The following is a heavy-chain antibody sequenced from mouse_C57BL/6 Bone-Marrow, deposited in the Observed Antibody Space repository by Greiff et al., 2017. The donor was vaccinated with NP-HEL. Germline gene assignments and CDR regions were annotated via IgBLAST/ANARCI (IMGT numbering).Heavy chain of an antibody. CDR2: INPSSGYT. CDR3: ARRGGYYGSSPAWFAY. Sequence: QVQLQQPGAELARPGVSVKMSCKASGYTFTSYTMHWVKQRPGQGLEWIGYINPSSGYTKYNQKFKDKATLTADKSSSTAYMQLSSLTSEDSAVYYCARRGGYYGSSPAWFAYWGQGTLVTVSA. CDR1: GYTFTSYT. V-gene: IGHV1-4*01. D-gene: IGHD1-1*01. J-gene: IGHJ3*01.